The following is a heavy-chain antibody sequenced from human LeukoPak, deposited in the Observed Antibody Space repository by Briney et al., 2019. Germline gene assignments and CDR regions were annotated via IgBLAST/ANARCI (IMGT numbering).Heavy chain of an antibody. J-gene: IGHJ3*02. CDR3: ARAGVWDYSDSSGYHNAAFDI. V-gene: IGHV1-69*06. CDR1: GGTFSNNG. D-gene: IGHD3-22*01. Sequence: SVKVSCKASGGTFSNNGLSWVRQAPGQGLEWMGGIIASLDTTKYAQKFQGRVTITADKSTSTVYMELSSLRSEDTAVYYCARAGVWDYSDSSGYHNAAFDIWGQGTMVTVSS. CDR2: IIASLDTT.